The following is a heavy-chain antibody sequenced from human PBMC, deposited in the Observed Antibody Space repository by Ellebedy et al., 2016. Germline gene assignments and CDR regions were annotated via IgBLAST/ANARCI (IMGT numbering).Heavy chain of an antibody. CDR2: VFHTGTS. D-gene: IGHD1-1*01. V-gene: IGHV4-59*02. CDR1: GGSVSSDY. CDR3: AKWNGDWHAFDV. J-gene: IGHJ3*01. Sequence: SETLSLTCNVFGGSVSSDYWNWIRRPPGKGLEWIGFVFHTGTSYYNPSLKSRVTMSVDTSKSQFSLRLTSVSAADTAVYYCAKWNGDWHAFDVWGQGKMVTVSS.